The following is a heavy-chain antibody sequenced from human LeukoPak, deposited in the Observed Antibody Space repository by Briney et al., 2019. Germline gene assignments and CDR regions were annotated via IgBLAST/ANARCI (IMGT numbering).Heavy chain of an antibody. J-gene: IGHJ4*02. CDR2: ISGSGGST. CDR3: AKKMAIGGQLVPLDY. Sequence: GGSLRLSCAASGFTFSSYAMSWVRQAPGKGLEWVSAISGSGGSTYYADSVKGRFTTSRDNSKNTLYLQMNSLRAEDTAVYYCAKKMAIGGQLVPLDYWGQGTLVTVSS. D-gene: IGHD6-6*01. CDR1: GFTFSSYA. V-gene: IGHV3-23*01.